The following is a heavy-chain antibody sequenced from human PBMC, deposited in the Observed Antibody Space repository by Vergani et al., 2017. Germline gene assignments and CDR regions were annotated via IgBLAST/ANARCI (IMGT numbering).Heavy chain of an antibody. J-gene: IGHJ3*02. CDR2: ISFDGTNE. CDR1: GFALNRHA. CDR3: TTDLSSCSSTSCRDAFDI. Sequence: QVQLVESGGGVVQPGTSLRLSCVVSGFALNRHAMYWVRQAPGKGLEWVVGISFDGTNEYYPDLVKGRFTISRDDSKNTLYLQMNSLKTEDTAVYYCTTDLSSCSSTSCRDAFDIWGQGTMVTVSS. V-gene: IGHV3-30-3*01. D-gene: IGHD2-2*01.